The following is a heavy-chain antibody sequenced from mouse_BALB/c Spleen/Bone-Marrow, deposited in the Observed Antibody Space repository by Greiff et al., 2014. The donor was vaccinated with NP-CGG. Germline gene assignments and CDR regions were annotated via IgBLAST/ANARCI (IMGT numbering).Heavy chain of an antibody. J-gene: IGHJ4*01. CDR2: IYPGNVDT. Sequence: QVQLQQSGPELVEPGASVTISCKASGYNFTSYYIHWVKQRPGQGLEWIGWIYPGNVDTKYNEKFKGKATLTADKSSTTAYMQLSSLTSEDSAVYFCARSGGAAMDYWGQGTSVTVSS. D-gene: IGHD3-1*01. CDR1: GYNFTSYY. CDR3: ARSGGAAMDY. V-gene: IGHV1S56*01.